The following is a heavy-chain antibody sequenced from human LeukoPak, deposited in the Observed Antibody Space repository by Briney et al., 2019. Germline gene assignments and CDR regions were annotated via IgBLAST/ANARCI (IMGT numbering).Heavy chain of an antibody. J-gene: IGHJ4*02. CDR1: GFTFSSYW. CDR3: AAIAAAASGGVWYFDY. Sequence: GGSLRLSCAASGFTFSSYWMSWVRQAPGKGLEWVANIKQDGSEKYYVDSVKGRFTIPRDNAKNSLYLQMNSLRAEDTAVYYCAAIAAAASGGVWYFDYWGQGTLVTVSS. D-gene: IGHD6-13*01. V-gene: IGHV3-7*01. CDR2: IKQDGSEK.